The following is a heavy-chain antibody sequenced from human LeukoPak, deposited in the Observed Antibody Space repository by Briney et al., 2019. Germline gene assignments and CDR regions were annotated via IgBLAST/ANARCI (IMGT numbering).Heavy chain of an antibody. J-gene: IGHJ6*02. Sequence: GGSLRLSCAASGFTFSSYWMSWVRQAPGKGLEWVANIKQDGSEQYYVDSVKGRFTISRDNAKNSLSLQMNSLRAEDTAVYYCARDQDPPLLGYPYYYYGMDVWGQGTTVTVFS. V-gene: IGHV3-7*01. CDR2: IKQDGSEQ. D-gene: IGHD5-18*01. CDR3: ARDQDPPLLGYPYYYYGMDV. CDR1: GFTFSSYW.